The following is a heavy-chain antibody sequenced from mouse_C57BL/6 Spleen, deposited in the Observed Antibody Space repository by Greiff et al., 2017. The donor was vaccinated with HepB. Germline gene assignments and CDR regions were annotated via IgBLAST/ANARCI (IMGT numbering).Heavy chain of an antibody. CDR2: IYPGDGDT. J-gene: IGHJ2*01. V-gene: IGHV1-82*01. CDR3: ARQDYYGSSYDYFDY. Sequence: VQLQQSGPELVKPGASVKISCKASGYAFSSSWMNWVKQRPGKGLEWIGRIYPGDGDTNYNGKFKGKATLTADKSSSTAYMQLSSLTSEDSAVYFGARQDYYGSSYDYFDYWGQGTTLTVSS. D-gene: IGHD1-1*01. CDR1: GYAFSSSW.